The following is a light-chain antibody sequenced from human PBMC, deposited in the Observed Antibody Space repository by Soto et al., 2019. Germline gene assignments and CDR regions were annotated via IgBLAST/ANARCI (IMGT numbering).Light chain of an antibody. CDR3: SSYTSSSTSVV. V-gene: IGLV2-14*01. J-gene: IGLJ2*01. Sequence: QSALTQPASVSGSPGQSITISCTGTSSDVGGYNYVSWYQQHPGKAPKLMTYDVSNRPSGVSNRFSGSKSGNTASLTISGLQAEDEADYYCSSYTSSSTSVVFGGGNKLTVL. CDR2: DVS. CDR1: SSDVGGYNY.